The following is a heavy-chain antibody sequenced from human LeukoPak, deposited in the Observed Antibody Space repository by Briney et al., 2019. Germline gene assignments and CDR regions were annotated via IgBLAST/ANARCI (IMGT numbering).Heavy chain of an antibody. D-gene: IGHD3-10*01. CDR3: ARHRRRSIIGTASSRGFDS. CDR2: IYPADSDT. CDR1: GYSFTTYW. Sequence: GEPLKISCKGSGYSFTTYWIGWVRQMPGKGLEWMGIIYPADSDTTYSPSFQGQVTISADKSISTAYLQWSSLKASDTAMYYCARHRRRSIIGTASSRGFDSWGQGTLVTVSS. V-gene: IGHV5-51*01. J-gene: IGHJ4*02.